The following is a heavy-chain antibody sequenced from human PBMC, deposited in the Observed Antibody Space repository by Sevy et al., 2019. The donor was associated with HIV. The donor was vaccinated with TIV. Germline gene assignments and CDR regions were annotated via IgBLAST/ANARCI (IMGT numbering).Heavy chain of an antibody. CDR1: GGSISSYY. CDR3: ARDERVDNYDSSAYHY. V-gene: IGHV4-4*07. J-gene: IGHJ4*02. D-gene: IGHD3-22*01. CDR2: IYTSGST. Sequence: SQTLSLTCTVSGGSISSYYWSWIRQPAGKGLEWIGRIYTSGSTNYNPSLKSQVTMSVDTSKNQFSLKLSSVTAADTAVYYCARDERVDNYDSSAYHYWGQGTLVTVSS.